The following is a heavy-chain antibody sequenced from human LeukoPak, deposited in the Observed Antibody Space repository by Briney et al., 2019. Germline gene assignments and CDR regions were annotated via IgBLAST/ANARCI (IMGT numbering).Heavy chain of an antibody. CDR1: GYTLTELP. Sequence: ASVKVSCKVSGYTLTELPMHWVRQAPGKGLEWMGGFDPEDGETIYAQKFQGRVTMTEDTSTDTTYMELSSLRSEDTAVYYCATAGAGGGKYEFDYWGQGTLVTVSS. CDR3: ATAGAGGGKYEFDY. V-gene: IGHV1-24*01. D-gene: IGHD4-23*01. J-gene: IGHJ4*02. CDR2: FDPEDGET.